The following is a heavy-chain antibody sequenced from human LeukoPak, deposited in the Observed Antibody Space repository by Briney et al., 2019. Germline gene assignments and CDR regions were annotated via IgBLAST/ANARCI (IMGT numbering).Heavy chain of an antibody. CDR3: AGGYEYQLLHYNWFDP. Sequence: SETLSLTCTVSGGSISSGSYYWSWIRQPPGKGLEWIGYIYYSGSTNYNPSLKSRVTISVDTSKNQFSLKLSSVTAADTAVYYCAGGYEYQLLHYNWFDPWGQGTLVTVSS. V-gene: IGHV4-61*01. J-gene: IGHJ5*02. CDR1: GGSISSGSYY. D-gene: IGHD2-2*01. CDR2: IYYSGST.